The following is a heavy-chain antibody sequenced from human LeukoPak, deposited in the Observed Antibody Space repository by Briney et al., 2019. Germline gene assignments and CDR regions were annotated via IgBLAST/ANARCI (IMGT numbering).Heavy chain of an antibody. CDR3: ARDPSVLDYFDY. CDR2: IKEDGSEK. J-gene: IGHJ4*02. V-gene: IGHV3-7*04. D-gene: IGHD2/OR15-2a*01. CDR1: GFTVTSNY. Sequence: GGSLRLSCAASGFTVTSNYMSWVRQAPGKGLEWVANIKEDGSEKYYMDSVKGRFTISRDNAKNSLYLQLNSLRAEDTAVYYCARDPSVLDYFDYWGQGTLVTVSS.